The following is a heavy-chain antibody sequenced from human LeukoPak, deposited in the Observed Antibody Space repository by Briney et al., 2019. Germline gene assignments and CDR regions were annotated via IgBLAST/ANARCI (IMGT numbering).Heavy chain of an antibody. V-gene: IGHV4-34*01. J-gene: IGHJ5*02. Sequence: SETLSLTCAVYGGSFSGYYWSWIRQPPGKGLEWIGEINHSGSTNYNPSLKSRVTISVDTSKNQFSLKLSSVTAADTAVYYCARDPITMVRGVILHNWFDPWGQGTLVTVSS. CDR3: ARDPITMVRGVILHNWFDP. D-gene: IGHD3-10*01. CDR2: INHSGST. CDR1: GGSFSGYY.